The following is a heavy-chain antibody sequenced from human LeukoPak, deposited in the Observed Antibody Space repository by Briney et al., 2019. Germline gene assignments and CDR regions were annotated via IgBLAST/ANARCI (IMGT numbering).Heavy chain of an antibody. D-gene: IGHD3-10*01. V-gene: IGHV3-30*04. Sequence: GGSLRLSCAASGFTFSSYAMHWVRQAPGKGLEWVAVTSYDERNKYYADSVKGRFTISRDNSKNTLYLQMNSLRAEDSAVYYCARERGWATYYRLNAFDIWGQGTRVTVSS. CDR3: ARERGWATYYRLNAFDI. CDR2: TSYDERNK. CDR1: GFTFSSYA. J-gene: IGHJ3*02.